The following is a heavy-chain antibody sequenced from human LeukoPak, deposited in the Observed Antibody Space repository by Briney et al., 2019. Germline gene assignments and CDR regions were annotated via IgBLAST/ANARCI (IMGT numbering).Heavy chain of an antibody. Sequence: GGSLRLSCAASGFTFSNYAMSWVRQAPGKGLEWVSAISGGGLSTYYADSVRGRFTISRDNSKNTLYLQMNSLRAEDTAVYYCAETATVTTSWFDPWGQGTLLTVSS. CDR1: GFTFSNYA. CDR3: AETATVTTSWFDP. J-gene: IGHJ5*02. V-gene: IGHV3-23*01. D-gene: IGHD4-17*01. CDR2: ISGGGLST.